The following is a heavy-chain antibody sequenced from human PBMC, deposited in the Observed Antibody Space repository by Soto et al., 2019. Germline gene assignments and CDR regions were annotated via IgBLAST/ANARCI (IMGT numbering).Heavy chain of an antibody. Sequence: QAQLVQSGAEVKKPGASVRVSCRASGYTFSSYAISWVRQAPGQGLEWLGWISPYNDDTKYAQKLQGRVFMTTDTPPNTAHLDLRSLRSDDTAVYYCARGGYYDSSGSRDYHYYGMDVWGQGTTVTVSS. CDR1: GYTFSSYA. CDR3: ARGGYYDSSGSRDYHYYGMDV. CDR2: ISPYNDDT. J-gene: IGHJ6*02. D-gene: IGHD3-22*01. V-gene: IGHV1-18*01.